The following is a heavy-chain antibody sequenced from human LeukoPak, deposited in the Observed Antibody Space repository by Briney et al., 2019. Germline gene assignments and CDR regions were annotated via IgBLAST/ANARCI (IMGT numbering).Heavy chain of an antibody. CDR2: INPNSGGT. D-gene: IGHD1-26*01. Sequence: EASVKVSCKASGYTFTGYYMHWVRQAPGQGLEWMGRINPNSGGTNYAQKFQGRVTMTRDTSISTAYMELSRLRSDDTAVYYCARVRRGWELTNDAFDIWGQGTMVTVPS. CDR3: ARVRRGWELTNDAFDI. CDR1: GYTFTGYY. V-gene: IGHV1-2*06. J-gene: IGHJ3*02.